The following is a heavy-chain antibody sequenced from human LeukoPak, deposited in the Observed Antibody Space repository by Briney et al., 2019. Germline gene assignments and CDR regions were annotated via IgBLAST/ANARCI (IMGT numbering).Heavy chain of an antibody. CDR2: IYPADSDT. CDR1: GYSFNNYL. CDR3: ARSGYSGYEGDY. Sequence: GESLQISCRGPGYSFNNYLIVVVRQMPGKGLEWMGIIYPADSDTRYSPSFQGQVTISADKSISTAYLQWSSLTASDTAMYYCARSGYSGYEGDYWGQGTLVIVSS. D-gene: IGHD5-12*01. V-gene: IGHV5-51*01. J-gene: IGHJ4*02.